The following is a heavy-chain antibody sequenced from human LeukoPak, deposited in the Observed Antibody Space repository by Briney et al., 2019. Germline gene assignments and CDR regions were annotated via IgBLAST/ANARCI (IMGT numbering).Heavy chain of an antibody. D-gene: IGHD3-10*01. CDR3: ARDIYYGSGNQVSWFDP. CDR2: IIPIFGTA. CDR1: GGAFSSYA. Sequence: GSSVKVSCKASGGAFSSYAISWVRQAPGQGLEWMGGIIPIFGTANYAQKFQGRVTITADESTSTAYMELSSLRSEDTAVYYCARDIYYGSGNQVSWFDPWGQGTLVTVSS. J-gene: IGHJ5*02. V-gene: IGHV1-69*01.